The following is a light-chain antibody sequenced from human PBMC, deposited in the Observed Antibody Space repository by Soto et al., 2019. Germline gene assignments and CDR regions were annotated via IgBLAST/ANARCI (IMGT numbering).Light chain of an antibody. CDR1: SSDVGGYNY. CDR3: SSYANSDTWV. Sequence: QSALTQPASVSGSPGQSITISCTGTSSDVGGYNYVSWYQQHPGQVPKLTIYEVTNRPSGVSSRFSGSKSGNTASLTISGLQAEDEAEYYCSSYANSDTWVFGGGTKVTVL. V-gene: IGLV2-14*01. CDR2: EVT. J-gene: IGLJ3*02.